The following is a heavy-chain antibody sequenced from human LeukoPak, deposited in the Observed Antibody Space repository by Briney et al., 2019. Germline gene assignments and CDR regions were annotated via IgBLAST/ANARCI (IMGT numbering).Heavy chain of an antibody. Sequence: PSETLSLTCTVSGGSISSGGYYWSWIRQHPGKGLEWIGYIYYSGSTNYNPSLKSRVTVSVDTSKNQFSLKLSSVTAADTAVYYCARETVAGTGGFDYWGQGTLVTVSS. J-gene: IGHJ4*02. V-gene: IGHV4-61*08. CDR3: ARETVAGTGGFDY. CDR1: GGSISSGGYY. D-gene: IGHD6-19*01. CDR2: IYYSGST.